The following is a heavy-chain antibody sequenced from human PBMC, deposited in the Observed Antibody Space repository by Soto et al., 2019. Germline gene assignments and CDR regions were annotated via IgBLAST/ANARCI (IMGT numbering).Heavy chain of an antibody. D-gene: IGHD6-19*01. CDR2: ISGSGGST. CDR1: GCTFSSYA. J-gene: IGHJ6*02. V-gene: IGHV3-23*01. CDR3: AKGGSGWYGGGMDA. Sequence: SLRLSCAASGCTFSSYAMSWVRQSPGKGLEWVSAISGSGGSTYYADSVKGRFTISRDNSKNTLYLQMNSLRAEDTAVYYCAKGGSGWYGGGMDAWGQGTTVTVS.